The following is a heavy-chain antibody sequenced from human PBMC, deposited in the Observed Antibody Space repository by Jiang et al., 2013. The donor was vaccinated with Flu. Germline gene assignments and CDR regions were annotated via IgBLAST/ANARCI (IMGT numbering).Heavy chain of an antibody. CDR2: IWFDGSNK. J-gene: IGHJ4*02. Sequence: QLVESGGGVVQPGRSLRLSCAASGFTFSSYGMYWVRQAPGKGLEWVAVIWFDGSNKYYADSVKGRFTISRDNSKNTLYLQMNSLRAEDTAVYYCARDKSRQPLLDYWGQGTLVTVSS. CDR3: ARDKSRQPLLDY. V-gene: IGHV3-33*01. CDR1: GFTFSSYG. D-gene: IGHD6-13*01.